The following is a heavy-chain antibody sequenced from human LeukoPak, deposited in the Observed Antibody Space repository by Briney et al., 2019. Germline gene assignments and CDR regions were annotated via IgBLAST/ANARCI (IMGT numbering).Heavy chain of an antibody. CDR1: GFTFSSYA. J-gene: IGHJ6*04. V-gene: IGHV3-23*01. Sequence: GGSLRLSCAASGFTFSSYAMSWVRQAPGKGLKWVSAISGSGGSTYYADSVKGRFTISRDNSKNTLYLQMNSLRAEDTAVYYCAGMVRAPYYGMDVWGKGTTVTVSS. D-gene: IGHD3-10*01. CDR2: ISGSGGST. CDR3: AGMVRAPYYGMDV.